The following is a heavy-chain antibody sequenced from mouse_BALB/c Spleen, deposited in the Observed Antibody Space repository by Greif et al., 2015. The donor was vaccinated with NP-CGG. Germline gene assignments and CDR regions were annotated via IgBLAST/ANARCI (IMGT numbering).Heavy chain of an antibody. CDR3: ARTFNGSSFLYYFDY. CDR2: IDPANGNT. D-gene: IGHD1-1*01. V-gene: IGHV14-3*02. J-gene: IGHJ2*01. CDR1: GFNIKDTY. Sequence: EVKLVESGAELVKPGASVKLSCTASGFNIKDTYMHWVKQRPEQGLEWIGRIDPANGNTKYDPKFQGKATITADTSSNTAYLQLSSLTSEDTAVYYCARTFNGSSFLYYFDYWGQGTTLTVSS.